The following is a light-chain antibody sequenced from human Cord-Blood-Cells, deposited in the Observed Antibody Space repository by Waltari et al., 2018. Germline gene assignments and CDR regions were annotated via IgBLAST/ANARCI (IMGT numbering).Light chain of an antibody. J-gene: IGLJ3*02. Sequence: QSALTQPASVSGSPGQSITLSCTGTSRDVGGYNYVSWYQQHPGKAPKRMIYDVSNRPSGVSNRFSGSKSGNTASLTISGLQAEDEADYYCSSYTSSSTWVFGGGTKLTVL. V-gene: IGLV2-14*03. CDR3: SSYTSSSTWV. CDR2: DVS. CDR1: SRDVGGYNY.